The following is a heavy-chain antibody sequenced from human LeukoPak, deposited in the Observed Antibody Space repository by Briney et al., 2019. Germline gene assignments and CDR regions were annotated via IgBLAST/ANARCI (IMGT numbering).Heavy chain of an antibody. D-gene: IGHD6-19*01. CDR2: ISGSGGGT. CDR3: AKDRVGSGWYPYYFDY. Sequence: PGGSLRLSCAASGFTFSSYAMSWVRQAPGKGLEWVSAISGSGGGTYYADSVKGRFTISRDNSKNTLYLQMNSLRAEDTAVYYCAKDRVGSGWYPYYFDYWGQGTLVTVSS. J-gene: IGHJ4*02. V-gene: IGHV3-23*01. CDR1: GFTFSSYA.